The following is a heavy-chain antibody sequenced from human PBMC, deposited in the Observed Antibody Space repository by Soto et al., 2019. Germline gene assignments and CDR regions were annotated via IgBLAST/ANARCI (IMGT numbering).Heavy chain of an antibody. D-gene: IGHD2-15*01. CDR1: GGSISSGDYC. CDR2: NYNSGST. CDR3: ARVVVAAQGGWFDP. Sequence: QLQLQESGSGLVRPSQTLSLTCAVSGGSISSGDYCWSWIRQPPGKGLEWVRYNYNSGSTHYNPSHKRRVTIQVDRSKNQFSLKLTSVTAADTAVYYCARVVVAAQGGWFDPWGQGTLVTVSS. V-gene: IGHV4-30-2*01. J-gene: IGHJ5*02.